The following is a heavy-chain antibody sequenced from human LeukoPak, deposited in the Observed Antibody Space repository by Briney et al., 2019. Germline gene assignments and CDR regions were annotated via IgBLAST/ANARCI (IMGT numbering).Heavy chain of an antibody. CDR1: GLTFRSYA. CDR3: ARDGLRGVVGVTATPDY. D-gene: IGHD2-15*01. Sequence: GGSLRLSCAASGLTFRSYAMHWVRQPPGRGLEWVAVISYDESTKFYADSVKGRFTISRDNSKNTLYLQMNSLRAEDTAVYYCARDGLRGVVGVTATPDYWGQGTLVTVSS. V-gene: IGHV3-30-3*01. CDR2: ISYDESTK. J-gene: IGHJ4*02.